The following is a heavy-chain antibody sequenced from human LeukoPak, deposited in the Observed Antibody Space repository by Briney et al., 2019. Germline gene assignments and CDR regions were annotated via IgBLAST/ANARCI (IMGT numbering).Heavy chain of an antibody. CDR2: IIPIFGTA. Sequence: SVKVSCKASGGTFSSYAISWVRQAPGQGLEWMGGIIPIFGTANYAQKFQGRVTITADESTSTAYMELSSLRSEDTAVYYCARDRTGSGCMDGGGKGTTGTVSS. V-gene: IGHV1-69*01. J-gene: IGHJ6*04. CDR1: GGTFSSYA. D-gene: IGHD3-10*01. CDR3: ARDRTGSGCMDG.